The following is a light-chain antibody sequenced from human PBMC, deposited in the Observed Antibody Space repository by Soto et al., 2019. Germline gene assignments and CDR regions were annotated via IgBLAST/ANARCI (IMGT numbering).Light chain of an antibody. V-gene: IGKV4-1*01. CDR3: QQYYSIWT. CDR2: WAS. Sequence: DIVMTQSPDSLAVSLGERATINCKSSQSVLYSSNNKNYLAWYQQKPGQPPKLLIYWASTRDSGVPDRFSGSGSGTDFTLTISSLQAEDVAVYYGQQYYSIWTFGQGTKVDIK. CDR1: QSVLYSSNNKNY. J-gene: IGKJ1*01.